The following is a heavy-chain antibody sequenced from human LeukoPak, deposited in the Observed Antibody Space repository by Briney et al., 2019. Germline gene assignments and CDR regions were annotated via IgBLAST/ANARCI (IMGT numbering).Heavy chain of an antibody. D-gene: IGHD6-6*01. V-gene: IGHV3-48*01. CDR1: GFTFSNAW. CDR3: AREYSSSDYYMDV. Sequence: GGSLRLSCAASGFTFSNAWMSWVRQAPGKGLEWVSYISSSSSTIYYADSVKGRFTISRDNAKNSLYLQMNSLRAEDTAVYYCAREYSSSDYYMDVWGKGTTVTVSS. J-gene: IGHJ6*03. CDR2: ISSSSSTI.